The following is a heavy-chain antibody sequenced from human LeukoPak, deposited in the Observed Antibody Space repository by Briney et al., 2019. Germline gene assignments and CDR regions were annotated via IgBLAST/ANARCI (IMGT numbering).Heavy chain of an antibody. D-gene: IGHD2-2*03. CDR1: EFTFSSYD. V-gene: IGHV3-30*18. J-gene: IGHJ4*02. CDR3: AKDRWIPFDY. CDR2: ISYNESNT. Sequence: PGGSLRLSCAASEFTFSSYDMHWVRQAPGKGLEWVAFISYNESNTYYADSVKGRFTISRDNSKNTLYLQMNTLRAEDTAVYYCAKDRWIPFDYWGQGTLVTVSS.